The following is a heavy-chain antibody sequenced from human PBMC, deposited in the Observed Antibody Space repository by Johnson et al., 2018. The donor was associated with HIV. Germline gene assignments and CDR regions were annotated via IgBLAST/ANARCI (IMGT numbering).Heavy chain of an antibody. CDR1: GFTFSNYG. CDR3: ANLGDYCGNNGFDI. CDR2: IRYDGSNK. D-gene: IGHD4-23*01. Sequence: QVQLVESGGGVVQPGRSLRISCAASGFTFSNYGMHWVRQAPGKGLEWVAFIRYDGSNKYYSDSVKGRFTISRDNAKNSLYLQMNSLRAEDTALYYCANLGDYCGNNGFDIWGQGTMVTVSS. J-gene: IGHJ3*02. V-gene: IGHV3-33*03.